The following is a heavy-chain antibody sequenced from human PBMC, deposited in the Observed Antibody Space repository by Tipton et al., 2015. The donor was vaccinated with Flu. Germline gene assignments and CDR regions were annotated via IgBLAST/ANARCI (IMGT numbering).Heavy chain of an antibody. Sequence: SLRLSCAASGFPFSNFWMHWVRQAPGKGLEWVAHINQDGSEKNYVDSVKGRFTISRDNAKNSLYLQMNSLRAEDTAVYYCVRGLQPLRYWGQGTLVTVSS. CDR1: GFPFSNFW. CDR2: INQDGSEK. CDR3: VRGLQPLRY. J-gene: IGHJ4*02. V-gene: IGHV3-7*01. D-gene: IGHD5-24*01.